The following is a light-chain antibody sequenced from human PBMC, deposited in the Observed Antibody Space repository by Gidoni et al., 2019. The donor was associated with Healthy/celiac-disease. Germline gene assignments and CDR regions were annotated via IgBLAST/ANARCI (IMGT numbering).Light chain of an antibody. V-gene: IGKV3-20*01. CDR2: GAS. J-gene: IGKJ4*01. CDR1: QSVSSIY. Sequence: EIVLTPSPGTLSLYPGEIATLSCRASQSVSSIYLDWYQQKPGQAPRLLSYGASSRATGIPDRFSGSGSGTDVTLTIIRMEPEDFAVYYCQQYGSSPLTFGGGTKVEIK. CDR3: QQYGSSPLT.